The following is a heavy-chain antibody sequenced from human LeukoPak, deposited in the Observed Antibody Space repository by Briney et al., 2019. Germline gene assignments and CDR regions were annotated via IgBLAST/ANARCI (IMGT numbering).Heavy chain of an antibody. CDR1: GGPISSYY. Sequence: PSETLSLTCTVSGGPISSYYWSWIRQPPRKGLAGIGYIYYSWSTNYTPSLKSRVTISVDTPKTQFSLNLSSVTAADTAVYYCARVLWNWFDPWGQGTLVTVSS. CDR2: IYYSWST. CDR3: ARVLWNWFDP. V-gene: IGHV4-59*01. J-gene: IGHJ5*02.